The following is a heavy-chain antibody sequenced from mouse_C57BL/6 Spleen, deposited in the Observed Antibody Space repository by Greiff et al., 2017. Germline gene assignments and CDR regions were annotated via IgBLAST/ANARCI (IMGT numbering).Heavy chain of an antibody. CDR2: ISSGGSYT. D-gene: IGHD2-1*01. Sequence: EVQGVESGGDLVKPGGSLKLSCAASGFTFSSYGMSWVRQTPDKRLEWVATISSGGSYTYYPDSVKGRFTISRDNAKNTLYLQMSSLKSEDTAMYYCAIDYYGNYSWYFDVWGTGTTVTVSS. V-gene: IGHV5-6*01. CDR3: AIDYYGNYSWYFDV. CDR1: GFTFSSYG. J-gene: IGHJ1*03.